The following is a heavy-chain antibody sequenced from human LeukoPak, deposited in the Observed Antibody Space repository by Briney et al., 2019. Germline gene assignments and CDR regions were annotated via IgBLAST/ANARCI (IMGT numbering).Heavy chain of an antibody. V-gene: IGHV4-59*01. J-gene: IGHJ5*02. Sequence: PSETLSLTCTVSGGSISSYYWSWIRQPPGKGLEWIGYIYYSGSTNYNPSLKSRVTISVDTSKNQFSLKLSSVTAADTAVYYCARVKYSYGYRFDPWGQGTLVTVSS. CDR2: IYYSGST. D-gene: IGHD5-18*01. CDR1: GGSISSYY. CDR3: ARVKYSYGYRFDP.